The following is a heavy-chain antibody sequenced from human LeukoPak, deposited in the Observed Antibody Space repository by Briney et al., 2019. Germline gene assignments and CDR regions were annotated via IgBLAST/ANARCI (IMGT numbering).Heavy chain of an antibody. CDR1: GFTFSDYA. D-gene: IGHD3-3*01. Sequence: GGSLRLSCAASGFTFSDYAMHWVRQAPGKGLEWVAVISDDGSNKSYADSVKGRFTISRDNSKNTLFLQLNSLRAEDTAVCYCARDTIFSFWYFDIWGRGTLVTVSS. V-gene: IGHV3-30-3*01. CDR2: ISDDGSNK. CDR3: ARDTIFSFWYFDI. J-gene: IGHJ2*01.